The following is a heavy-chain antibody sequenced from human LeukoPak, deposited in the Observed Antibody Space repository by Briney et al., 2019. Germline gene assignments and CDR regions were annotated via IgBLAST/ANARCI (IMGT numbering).Heavy chain of an antibody. J-gene: IGHJ6*02. V-gene: IGHV4-39*01. CDR1: GFTFSSYA. CDR2: IYYSGST. CDR3: ARHSVTTFYFSPPTYGMDV. D-gene: IGHD4-17*01. Sequence: GSLRLSCAASGFTFSSYAMSWVRQPPGKGLEWIGSIYYSGSTYYNPSLKSRVTISVDTSKNQFSLKLSSVTAADTAVYYCARHSVTTFYFSPPTYGMDVWGQGTTVTVSS.